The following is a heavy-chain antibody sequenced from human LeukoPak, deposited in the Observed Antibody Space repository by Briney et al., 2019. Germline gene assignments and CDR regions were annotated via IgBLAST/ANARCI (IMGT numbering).Heavy chain of an antibody. V-gene: IGHV7-4-1*02. Sequence: GASVKVSCKASGYTFTSYAVNWVRQAPGQGLEWMGWINTNTGNPTYARGFTGRFVFSLDTSVSTAYLQISSLKAEDTAVYYCARATYYDSSGYYFHDAFDIWGQGTMVTVSS. CDR2: INTNTGNP. CDR3: ARATYYDSSGYYFHDAFDI. CDR1: GYTFTSYA. J-gene: IGHJ3*02. D-gene: IGHD3-22*01.